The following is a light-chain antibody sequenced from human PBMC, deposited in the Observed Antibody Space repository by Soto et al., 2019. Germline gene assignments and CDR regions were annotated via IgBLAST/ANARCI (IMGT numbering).Light chain of an antibody. CDR2: GAS. Sequence: TQSPALLSVSPGETATLSCKASRPIANKLAWYQQSPGQTPRLLIYGASTRASGVPDRFSGSGSGTDFALTITSPQAEDFATYYCQEYSDWPPNTFGQGTKFDIK. CDR1: RPIANK. CDR3: QEYSDWPPNT. J-gene: IGKJ2*01. V-gene: IGKV3D-15*01.